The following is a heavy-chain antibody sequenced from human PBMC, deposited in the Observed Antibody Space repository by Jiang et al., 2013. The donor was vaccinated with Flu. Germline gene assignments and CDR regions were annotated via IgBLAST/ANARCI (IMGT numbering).Heavy chain of an antibody. J-gene: IGHJ6*04. CDR2: IDPSDSYT. V-gene: IGHV5-10-1*01. CDR3: ARLASGPLYYYYYYGMDV. Sequence: GAEVKKPGESLRISCKGSGYSFTSYWISWVRQMPGKGLEWMGRIDPSDSYTNYSPSFQGHVTISADKSISTAYLQWSSLKASDTAMYYCARLASGPLYYYYYYGMDVWGKGTTVTVSS. D-gene: IGHD3-10*01. CDR1: GYSFTSYW.